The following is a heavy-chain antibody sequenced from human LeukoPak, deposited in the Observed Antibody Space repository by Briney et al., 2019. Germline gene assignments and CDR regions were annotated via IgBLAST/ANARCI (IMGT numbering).Heavy chain of an antibody. J-gene: IGHJ4*02. CDR2: INWNGGST. CDR3: ARAYGDYPHPFDY. CDR1: GFTFDDYG. Sequence: SGGSLRLSCAASGFTFDDYGMSWVRQAPGKGLEWVSGINWNGGSTGYADSVKGRFTISRDNAKNSLYLQMNSLRAEDTALYHCARAYGDYPHPFDYWGQGTLVTVSS. D-gene: IGHD4-17*01. V-gene: IGHV3-20*01.